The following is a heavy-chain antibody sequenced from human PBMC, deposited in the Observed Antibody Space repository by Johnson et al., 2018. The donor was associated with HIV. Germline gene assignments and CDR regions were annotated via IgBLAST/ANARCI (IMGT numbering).Heavy chain of an antibody. V-gene: IGHV3-30-3*01. CDR2: ISYDGSNK. Sequence: QVQLVESGGGVVQPGRSLRLSCAASGFTFSSYAMHWVRQAPGKGLEWVAVISYDGSNKYYADSVKGRFTISRDNSKNTLYLQMKTLRAEDTAIYYCARGLWLTPDVFDIWGQGTVVFVSS. CDR3: ARGLWLTPDVFDI. D-gene: IGHD6-19*01. J-gene: IGHJ3*02. CDR1: GFTFSSYA.